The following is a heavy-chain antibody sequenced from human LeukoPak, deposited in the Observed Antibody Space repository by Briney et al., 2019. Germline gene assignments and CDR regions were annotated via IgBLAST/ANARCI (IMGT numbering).Heavy chain of an antibody. J-gene: IGHJ4*02. CDR2: ISGSGITI. Sequence: GGSLRLSCAASGFTFNDYYMTWVRQAPGKGLEWVSHISGSGITIYYANSVKGRFTISRDNAKRSLYLHMNSLRVGDTAFYFCARETSAGATGDYSDYWGQGALVTVSS. CDR1: GFTFNDYY. CDR3: ARETSAGATGDYSDY. V-gene: IGHV3-11*01. D-gene: IGHD1-26*01.